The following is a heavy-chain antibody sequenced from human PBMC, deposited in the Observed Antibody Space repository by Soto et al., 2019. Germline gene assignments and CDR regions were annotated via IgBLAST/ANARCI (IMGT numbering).Heavy chain of an antibody. V-gene: IGHV4-59*08. CDR1: GGSISSYY. D-gene: IGHD3-10*01. CDR2: IDYSGST. Sequence: QVQLQESGPGLVKPSETVSLTCTVSGGSISSYYWSWIRQPPGKGLEWIGYIDYSGSTKYNTSLKSRVAISVDTSKNLFSLKLSAVTAADTAVYYCARRLVRGVIDYWGQGTLVTVSS. CDR3: ARRLVRGVIDY. J-gene: IGHJ4*02.